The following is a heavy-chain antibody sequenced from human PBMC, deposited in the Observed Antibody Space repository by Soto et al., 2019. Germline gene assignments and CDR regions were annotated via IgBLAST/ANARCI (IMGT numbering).Heavy chain of an antibody. CDR1: GGTFSGYA. D-gene: IGHD1-26*01. CDR3: ASHSGSSPEGRYYYGMDV. V-gene: IGHV1-69*12. Sequence: QVQLVQSGAEVKKPGSSVKVSCKASGGTFSGYAISWVRQAPGQGLEWMGGIIPIFGTADYAQKFQGRVTITADESTSTAYMELSSLRSEDTAVCYCASHSGSSPEGRYYYGMDVWGQGTTVTVSS. J-gene: IGHJ6*02. CDR2: IIPIFGTA.